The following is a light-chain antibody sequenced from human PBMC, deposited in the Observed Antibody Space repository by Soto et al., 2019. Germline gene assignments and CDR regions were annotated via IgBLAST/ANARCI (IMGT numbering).Light chain of an antibody. CDR2: GAS. CDR3: HQRQSWPRT. J-gene: IGKJ1*01. CDR1: QGISNS. V-gene: IGKV3-11*01. Sequence: EIVLTQSPATLSLSPGERATLSCRASQGISNSLAWYQQIPGQAPRLLIYGASTRATGIPARFSGSGSGTDFTLTISDVQPEDFAIYYCHQRQSWPRTFGQGTKVDIK.